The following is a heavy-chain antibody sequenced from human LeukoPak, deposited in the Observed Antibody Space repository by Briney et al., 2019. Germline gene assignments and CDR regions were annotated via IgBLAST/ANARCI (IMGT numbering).Heavy chain of an antibody. CDR1: GFTFSSYA. V-gene: IGHV3-30-3*01. J-gene: IGHJ4*02. CDR2: ISYDGSNK. Sequence: PGGSLRLSCAASGFTFSSYAMHWVRQAPGKGLEWVAVISYDGSNKYYADSVKGRFTISRDNSKNTLYLQMNSLRAEDTAVYYCARDGRTRGDFWSHFDYWGQGTLVTVSS. CDR3: ARDGRTRGDFWSHFDY. D-gene: IGHD3-3*01.